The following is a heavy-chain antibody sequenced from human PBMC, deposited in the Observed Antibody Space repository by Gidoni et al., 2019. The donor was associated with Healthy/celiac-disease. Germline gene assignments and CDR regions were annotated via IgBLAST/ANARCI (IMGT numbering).Heavy chain of an antibody. D-gene: IGHD2-2*01. CDR1: GGTFSSYA. V-gene: IGHV1-69*06. CDR2: IIPIFGTA. CDR3: TLNEDIVVVPAAEDLWYYGMDV. J-gene: IGHJ6*02. Sequence: QVQLVQSGAEVKKPGSSVKVSCKASGGTFSSYAISWVRQAPGQGLEWMGGIIPIFGTANYAQKFQGRVTITADKSTSTAYMELSSLRSEDTAVYYCTLNEDIVVVPAAEDLWYYGMDVWGQGTTVTVSS.